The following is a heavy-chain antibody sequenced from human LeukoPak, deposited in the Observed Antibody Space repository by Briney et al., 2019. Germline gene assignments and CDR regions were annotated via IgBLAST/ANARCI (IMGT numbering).Heavy chain of an antibody. Sequence: AASVKVSCKASGGTFSSYAINWVRQATGQGLEWMGWMNPNSGNTGYAQKFQGRVTMTRNTSISTAYMELSSLRSEDTAVYYCARGYSPHYYDSSGYSGWGQGTLVTVSS. V-gene: IGHV1-8*02. CDR3: ARGYSPHYYDSSGYSG. CDR1: GGTFSSYA. D-gene: IGHD3-22*01. CDR2: MNPNSGNT. J-gene: IGHJ4*02.